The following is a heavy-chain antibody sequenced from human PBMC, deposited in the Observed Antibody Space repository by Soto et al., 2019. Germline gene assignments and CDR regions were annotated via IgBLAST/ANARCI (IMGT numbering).Heavy chain of an antibody. D-gene: IGHD4-4*01. CDR1: GFTFSSYW. J-gene: IGHJ6*03. V-gene: IGHV3-74*01. CDR3: ARGPSTVTTYYYYYYMDV. Sequence: GGSLRLSCAASGFTFSSYWMHWVRQAPGKGLVWVSRINSDGSSTSYADSVKGQFTISRDNAKNTLYLQMNSLRAEDTAVYYFARGPSTVTTYYYYYYMDVWGKGTTVTVSS. CDR2: INSDGSST.